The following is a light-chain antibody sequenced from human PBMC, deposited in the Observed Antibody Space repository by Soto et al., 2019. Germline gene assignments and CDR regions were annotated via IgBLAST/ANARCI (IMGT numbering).Light chain of an antibody. J-gene: IGKJ1*01. CDR3: PEGSEWPLCP. Sequence: TLSLSPGERATLSCRASQSVSSYLAWYQQKPGQAPRLLIYDASNRATGIPARFSGSGSGTDFTLTISSLEPEDFAVYYCPEGSEWPLCPFGEGSNLAIK. V-gene: IGKV3-11*01. CDR2: DAS. CDR1: QSVSSY.